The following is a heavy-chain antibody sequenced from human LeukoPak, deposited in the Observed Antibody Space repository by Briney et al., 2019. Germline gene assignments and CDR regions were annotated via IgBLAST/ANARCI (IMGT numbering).Heavy chain of an antibody. CDR3: ARGGWLYFDY. CDR1: EFTFSSYW. Sequence: GGSLRLSCAASEFTFSSYWMSWVRQAPGKGLEWVANIKEDGSKIYYVDSVKGRFTISRDNTKSSLYLQMNSLRAEDTAVYYCARGGWLYFDYWGQGTLVTVSS. D-gene: IGHD6-19*01. J-gene: IGHJ4*02. CDR2: IKEDGSKI. V-gene: IGHV3-7*04.